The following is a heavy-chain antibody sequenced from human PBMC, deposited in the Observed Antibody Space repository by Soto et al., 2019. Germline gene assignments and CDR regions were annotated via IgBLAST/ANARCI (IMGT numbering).Heavy chain of an antibody. D-gene: IGHD6-19*01. CDR2: IIPIFGTA. CDR3: ARGRIAVAAPFDY. Sequence: ASVKVSCKASGGTFSSYAISWVRQAPGQGLEWMGGIIPIFGTANYAQKFQGRVTITADESTSTAYMELSSLRSKDTAVYYCARGRIAVAAPFDYWGQGTLVTVSS. CDR1: GGTFSSYA. V-gene: IGHV1-69*13. J-gene: IGHJ4*02.